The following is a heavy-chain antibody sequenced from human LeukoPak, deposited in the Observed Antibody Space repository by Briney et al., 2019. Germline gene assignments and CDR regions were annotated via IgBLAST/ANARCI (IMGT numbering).Heavy chain of an antibody. CDR3: AKDDSSGYYYYMDV. CDR2: ISGSGGNT. Sequence: GGSLRLSCAASGFTFSRNGMTWVRQAPGKGLEWVSAISGSGGNTYYADSVKGRFTISRDNSKNTLYLQMNSLRAEDTAVYYCAKDDSSGYYYYMDVWGKGTTVTVSS. D-gene: IGHD6-25*01. J-gene: IGHJ6*03. CDR1: GFTFSRNG. V-gene: IGHV3-23*01.